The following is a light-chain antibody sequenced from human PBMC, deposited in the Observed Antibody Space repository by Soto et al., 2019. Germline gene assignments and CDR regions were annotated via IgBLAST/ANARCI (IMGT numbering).Light chain of an antibody. J-gene: IGKJ5*01. Sequence: DIQMAQSPSSVSASVGDRVTITCRASQDINSWLVWYQQKPGKAPNLLIYASSILQSGVPSRFSGSGSGTDFTLTINSLQPEDFATYYCQQLNSYLSITFGQGTRLEIK. CDR3: QQLNSYLSIT. CDR1: QDINSW. V-gene: IGKV1-12*01. CDR2: ASS.